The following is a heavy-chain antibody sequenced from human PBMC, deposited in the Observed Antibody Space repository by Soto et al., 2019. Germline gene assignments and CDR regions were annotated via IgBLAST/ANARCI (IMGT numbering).Heavy chain of an antibody. V-gene: IGHV1-3*01. CDR3: ARLKGFDYRGSWFAP. D-gene: IGHD4-4*01. CDR1: GYTFTSYA. Sequence: GASVKVSCKASGYTFTSYAIHWVRQAPGQRLEWMGWINVGYGNTKYSEKFQGRVTFTRDTSASTPYMELSSLRSEDTAVYYCARLKGFDYRGSWFAPWGLGTLVTVSS. J-gene: IGHJ5*02. CDR2: INVGYGNT.